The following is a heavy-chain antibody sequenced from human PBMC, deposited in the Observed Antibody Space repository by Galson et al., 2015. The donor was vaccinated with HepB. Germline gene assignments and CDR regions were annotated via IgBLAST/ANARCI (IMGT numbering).Heavy chain of an antibody. CDR1: GFSLRTSGVG. V-gene: IGHV2-5*02. D-gene: IGHD3-22*01. Sequence: PALVKPPQTLTLTCTFSGFSLRTSGVGVGWIRQPPGKALEWLALIYWDDDKRYSPSLKSRLTITKDTSKNQVVLTMTNMDPVDTATYYCAHYPSYYYDSSGYYLRGVYFDYWGQGTLVTVSS. CDR3: AHYPSYYYDSSGYYLRGVYFDY. CDR2: IYWDDDK. J-gene: IGHJ4*02.